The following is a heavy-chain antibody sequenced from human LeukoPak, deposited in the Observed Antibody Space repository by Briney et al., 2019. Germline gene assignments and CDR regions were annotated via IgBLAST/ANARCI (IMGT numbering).Heavy chain of an antibody. D-gene: IGHD3-3*01. CDR2: INHSGST. V-gene: IGHV4-34*01. J-gene: IGHJ4*02. CDR1: GGSFSGYY. Sequence: KPSETLSLTCAVYGGSFSGYYWSWIRQPPGKGLEWIGEINHSGSTNYNPSLKSRVTISVDTSKNQFSLKLSSVTAADTAVYYCARGNYDFWSGYYDGGGPYYFDYWGQGTLVTVSS. CDR3: ARGNYDFWSGYYDGGGPYYFDY.